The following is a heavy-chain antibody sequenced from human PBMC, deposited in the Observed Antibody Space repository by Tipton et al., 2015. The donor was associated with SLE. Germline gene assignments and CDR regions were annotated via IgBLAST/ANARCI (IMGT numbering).Heavy chain of an antibody. Sequence: TLSLTCSVSNGSISSYFWSWIRQSPRKGLEWIAYIYASGSSSYNPSLRGRVSMSVDTSKNQFSLKVTSVTAADTGVYYCARHGREVAVGTVDSWGQGILVTVSS. CDR1: NGSISSYF. J-gene: IGHJ4*02. D-gene: IGHD6-19*01. V-gene: IGHV4-4*08. CDR3: ARHGREVAVGTVDS. CDR2: IYASGSS.